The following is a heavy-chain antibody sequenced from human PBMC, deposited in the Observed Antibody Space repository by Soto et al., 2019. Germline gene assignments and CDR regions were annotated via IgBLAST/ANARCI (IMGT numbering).Heavy chain of an antibody. CDR1: GGRFSSYA. V-gene: IGHV1-69*13. CDR3: ATDPHRYCSSTTCYLYWDGGVYYYYGMDV. J-gene: IGHJ6*02. Sequence: SVKVSCKASGGRFSSYAISWVRQAPGQGLEWMGGIIPIFGTANYAQKVQGRVTITADEATRTGYMELSSLRSEDTAVYYCATDPHRYCSSTTCYLYWDGGVYYYYGMDVCGQGTTVTVSS. D-gene: IGHD2-2*01. CDR2: IIPIFGTA.